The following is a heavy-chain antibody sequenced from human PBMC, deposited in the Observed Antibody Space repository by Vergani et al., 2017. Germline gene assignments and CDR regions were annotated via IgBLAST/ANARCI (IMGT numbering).Heavy chain of an antibody. D-gene: IGHD2-2*01. CDR3: ARGGYCSRTSCVRPSHNWFDL. Sequence: QVQLVQSGAEVKKPGSSVKVSCKASGGTFSSYAISWVRQAPGQGLEWMGGIIPIFGTANYAQKFQGRVTSTADESTSTAYMELSSLRSEDTAVYYCARGGYCSRTSCVRPSHNWFDLWGQGTLVTVSS. CDR2: IIPIFGTA. V-gene: IGHV1-69*01. CDR1: GGTFSSYA. J-gene: IGHJ5*02.